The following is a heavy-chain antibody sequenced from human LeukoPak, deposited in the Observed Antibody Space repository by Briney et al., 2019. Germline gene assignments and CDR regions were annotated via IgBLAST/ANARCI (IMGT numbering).Heavy chain of an antibody. CDR1: GYSFTSYW. D-gene: IGHD5-24*01. CDR3: ARSPGNGYTHGVDDV. V-gene: IGHV5-51*01. J-gene: IGHJ3*01. Sequence: GESLQISCKGSGYSFTSYWIGWVRQMPGKGLEWMGIISPYNSETAYSPYFQGQVTISADKSINTAYLQWSSLKASDTAMYYCARSPGNGYTHGVDDVWGQGTMVTVSS. CDR2: ISPYNSET.